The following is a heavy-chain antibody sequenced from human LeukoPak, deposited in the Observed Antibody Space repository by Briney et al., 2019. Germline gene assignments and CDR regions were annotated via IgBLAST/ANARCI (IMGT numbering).Heavy chain of an antibody. CDR1: GFTFSSYW. D-gene: IGHD3-22*01. CDR3: AKEGPGDYYDSSGIFDY. V-gene: IGHV3-23*01. Sequence: GGSLRLSCAASGFTFSSYWMSWVRQAPGKGLEWVSAISGSGGSTYYADSVKGRFTISRDNSKNTLYLQMNSLRAEDTAVYYCAKEGPGDYYDSSGIFDYWGQGTLVTVSS. J-gene: IGHJ4*02. CDR2: ISGSGGST.